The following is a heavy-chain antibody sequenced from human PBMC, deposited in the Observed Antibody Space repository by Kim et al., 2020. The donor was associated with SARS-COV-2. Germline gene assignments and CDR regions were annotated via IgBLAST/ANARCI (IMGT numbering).Heavy chain of an antibody. Sequence: KSRVTISVGTSKNQFSLELSSVTAADTAVYYCAREGYTVVARPGVYFDLWGRGTLVTVSS. V-gene: IGHV4-59*01. CDR3: AREGYTVVARPGVYFDL. D-gene: IGHD2-15*01. J-gene: IGHJ2*01.